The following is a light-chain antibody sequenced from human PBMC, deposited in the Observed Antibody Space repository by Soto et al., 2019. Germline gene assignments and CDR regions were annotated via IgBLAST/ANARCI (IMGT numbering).Light chain of an antibody. CDR1: SSDVGGYNY. CDR2: EVT. CDR3: SSYAGGNVYV. J-gene: IGLJ1*01. V-gene: IGLV2-8*01. Sequence: QSALTQPPSASGSPGQPVTIPCTGTSSDVGGYNYVSWYQQYPGKAPKLMIYEVTKRPSGVPDRFFGSKSGNTASLTVSGLQAEDEADYYCSSYAGGNVYVFGTGTKLTVL.